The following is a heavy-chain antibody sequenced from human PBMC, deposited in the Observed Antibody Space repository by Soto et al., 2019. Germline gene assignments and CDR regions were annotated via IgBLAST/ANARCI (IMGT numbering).Heavy chain of an antibody. CDR3: ARDLRDTMILDP. D-gene: IGHD3-22*01. J-gene: IGHJ5*02. Sequence: SETLSLTCAVSGGSISSGGYSWSWIRQPPGKGLEWIGYIYHSGSTYYNPSLKSRVTISVDGSKNQFSLKLSSVTAADTAVYYCARDLRDTMILDPWGQGTLVTVSS. CDR1: GGSISSGGYS. CDR2: IYHSGST. V-gene: IGHV4-30-2*01.